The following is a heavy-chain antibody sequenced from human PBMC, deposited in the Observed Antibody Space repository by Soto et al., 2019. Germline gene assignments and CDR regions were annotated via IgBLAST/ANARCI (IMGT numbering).Heavy chain of an antibody. V-gene: IGHV4-39*01. CDR3: ARHEYGGRWNWFDP. D-gene: IGHD4-17*01. Sequence: QLQLQESGPGLVKPSETLSLTCTVSGGSISSSSYYWGWIRQPPGKGLEWIGSIYYSGSTYYNPSLKSRVTISVDTSNNLFSLKLSSVTGADTAVYYCARHEYGGRWNWFDPWGQGTLVTVSS. CDR1: GGSISSSSYY. J-gene: IGHJ5*02. CDR2: IYYSGST.